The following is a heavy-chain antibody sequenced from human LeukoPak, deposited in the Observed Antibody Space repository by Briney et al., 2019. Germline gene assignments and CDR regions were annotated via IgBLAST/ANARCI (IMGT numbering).Heavy chain of an antibody. CDR3: ARDLRRAFDI. V-gene: IGHV3-48*03. Sequence: GGSLRLSCAASGFTFSTYEMIWVRQAPGKGLEWVSYISSSGRTIYYADSVKGRFTISRDNAKNSLYLQMNSLRAEDTAVYYCARDLRRAFDIWGQGTMVTVSS. J-gene: IGHJ3*02. CDR1: GFTFSTYE. CDR2: ISSSGRTI.